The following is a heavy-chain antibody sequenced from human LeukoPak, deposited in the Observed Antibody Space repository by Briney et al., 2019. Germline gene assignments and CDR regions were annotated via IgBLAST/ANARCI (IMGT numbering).Heavy chain of an antibody. V-gene: IGHV3-11*01. CDR3: ARVGLGYTPSDY. CDR1: EFTFSDYY. Sequence: KPGGSLRLSCAASEFTFSDYYMSWIRQAPGKGLEWVSYISSSGSTIYYADSVKGRFTNSRDNAKNSLYLQMNSLRADDTAVYYCARVGLGYTPSDYWGQGTLVTVSS. CDR2: ISSSGSTI. D-gene: IGHD3/OR15-3a*01. J-gene: IGHJ4*02.